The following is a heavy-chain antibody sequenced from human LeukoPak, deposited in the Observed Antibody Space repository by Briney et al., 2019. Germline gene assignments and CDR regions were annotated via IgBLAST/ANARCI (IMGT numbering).Heavy chain of an antibody. CDR1: GFTFSSYS. CDR2: ISSSSSYI. D-gene: IGHD5-24*01. Sequence: GGSLRLSCAASGFTFSSYSMNWVRQAPGKGLEWVSSISSSSSYIYYADSVKGRFTISRDNAKNSLYLQMNSLRAEDTAVYYCSKMATIIGYYYYYMDVWGKGTTVTVSS. J-gene: IGHJ6*03. V-gene: IGHV3-21*01. CDR3: SKMATIIGYYYYYMDV.